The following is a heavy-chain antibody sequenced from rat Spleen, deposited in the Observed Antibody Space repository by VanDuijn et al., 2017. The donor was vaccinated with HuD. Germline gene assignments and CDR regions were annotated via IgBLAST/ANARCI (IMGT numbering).Heavy chain of an antibody. J-gene: IGHJ2*01. CDR2: ISYEGSST. CDR3: AREFDYFDY. Sequence: EVQLVESGGGLVQPGRSLKLSCVASGFTFSDYYMAWVRQAPKKGLEWVASISYEGSSTYFGDSVKGRFTISRDNAKSTLYLQMDSLGSEDTATYYCAREFDYFDYWGQGVMVTVSS. V-gene: IGHV5-22*01. CDR1: GFTFSDYY.